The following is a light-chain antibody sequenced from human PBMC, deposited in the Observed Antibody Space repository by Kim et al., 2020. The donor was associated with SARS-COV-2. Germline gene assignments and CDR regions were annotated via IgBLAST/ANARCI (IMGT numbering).Light chain of an antibody. CDR3: CSYAGSPPYV. CDR2: DVT. V-gene: IGLV2-11*01. J-gene: IGLJ1*01. Sequence: QSALTQPRSVSGSPGQSVTISCTGTSSDVGLYNYVSWYQQHPGKAPKLMIYDVTERPSGVPDRFSASKSGNTASLTISVLQAEDEADYYCCSYAGSPPYVCGTGTKVTVL. CDR1: SSDVGLYNY.